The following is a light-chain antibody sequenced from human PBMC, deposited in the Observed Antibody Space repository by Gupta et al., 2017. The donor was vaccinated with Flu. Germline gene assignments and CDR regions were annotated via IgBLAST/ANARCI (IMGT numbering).Light chain of an antibody. Sequence: PSTLSASIGDRVTITCRASQSISSWLAWYQQKPGKAPKLLIYKASSLESGVPSRFSGSGTGTXFTLTIXSRQPDDFATYYCLQSHSYHLTFGXGTKVEIK. J-gene: IGKJ4*01. V-gene: IGKV1-5*03. CDR2: KAS. CDR1: QSISSW. CDR3: LQSHSYHLT.